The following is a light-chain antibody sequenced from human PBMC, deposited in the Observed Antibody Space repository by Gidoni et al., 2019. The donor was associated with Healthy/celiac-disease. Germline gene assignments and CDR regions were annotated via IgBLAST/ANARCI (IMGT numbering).Light chain of an antibody. CDR2: SAA. CDR1: QRITSS. V-gene: IGKV1-39*01. J-gene: IGKJ1*01. Sequence: DIQMTQSPSSLSASVGDRVTITCRASQRITSSSNWYHQKPGKAPKILIYSAARLQSGVPSRFSGSGSGTDFTLTISSLQPEDFATYYCQQSYSTPKTFGQGTKVEIK. CDR3: QQSYSTPKT.